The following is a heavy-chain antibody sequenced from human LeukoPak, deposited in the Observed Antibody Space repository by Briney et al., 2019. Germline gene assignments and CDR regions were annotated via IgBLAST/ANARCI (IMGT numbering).Heavy chain of an antibody. CDR2: INHSGST. D-gene: IGHD4-17*01. V-gene: IGHV4-34*01. J-gene: IGHJ4*02. CDR3: ARDGDYGGPYYFDY. CDR1: GGSFSGYY. Sequence: SETLSLTCAVYGGSFSGYYWSWIRQPPGKGLEWIGEINHSGSTNYNPSLKSRVAISVDTSKNQFSLKLSSVTAADTAVYYCARDGDYGGPYYFDYWGQGTLVTVSS.